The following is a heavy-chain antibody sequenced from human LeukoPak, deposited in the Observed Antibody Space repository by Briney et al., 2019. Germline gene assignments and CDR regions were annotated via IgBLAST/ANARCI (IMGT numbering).Heavy chain of an antibody. CDR1: GFTFTTYW. Sequence: GGSLRLSCEASGFTFTTYWMGWVRQAPGKGLEWVANIKQDGSEKYYVDSVKGRFTISRDNAKNSLSLQMNSLRAEDTAVYYCAKSAGAAGTYNWFDPWGQGTLVTVSS. CDR3: AKSAGAAGTYNWFDP. CDR2: IKQDGSEK. J-gene: IGHJ5*02. V-gene: IGHV3-7*03. D-gene: IGHD6-13*01.